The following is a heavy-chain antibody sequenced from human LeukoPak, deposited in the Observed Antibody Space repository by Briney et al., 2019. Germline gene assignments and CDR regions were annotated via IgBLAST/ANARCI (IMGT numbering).Heavy chain of an antibody. CDR1: GFTFSSYS. D-gene: IGHD3-9*01. J-gene: IGHJ5*02. Sequence: GESLGLSCAASGFTFSSYSMNWVRQAPGKGLKWVSYISSSSSTIYYADSVKGRFTISRDNAKNSLYLQMNSLRAEDTAVYYCARDLAGGYDILTGYSNWFDPWGQGTLVTVSS. CDR2: ISSSSSTI. V-gene: IGHV3-48*01. CDR3: ARDLAGGYDILTGYSNWFDP.